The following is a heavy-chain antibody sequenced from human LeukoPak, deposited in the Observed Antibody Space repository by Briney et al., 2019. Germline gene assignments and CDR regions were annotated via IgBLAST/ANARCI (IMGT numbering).Heavy chain of an antibody. Sequence: GGSLRLSCAASGFTFSSYAMSWVRQAPGKGLEWVSAISGSGGSTYYADSVKGRFTISRDNSKNTLYLQMNSLRAEDTAVYYCATMKVRGVTYGLAEYFQHWGQGTLVTVSS. V-gene: IGHV3-23*01. CDR2: ISGSGGST. D-gene: IGHD3-10*01. CDR3: ATMKVRGVTYGLAEYFQH. J-gene: IGHJ1*01. CDR1: GFTFSSYA.